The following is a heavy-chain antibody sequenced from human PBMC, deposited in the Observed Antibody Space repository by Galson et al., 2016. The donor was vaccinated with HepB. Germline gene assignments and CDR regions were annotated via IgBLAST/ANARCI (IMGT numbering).Heavy chain of an antibody. Sequence: SLSLSCAVSGLMYTHYAMNWVRQAPVTALEWVSIIDDSGDHIYYAESVKGRFTISRDKATNTLYLQMNSLRAEDTALYYCARDRGYRALDLWGQGTTVTVSS. V-gene: IGHV3-23*01. CDR2: IDDSGDHI. CDR1: GLMYTHYA. D-gene: IGHD3-10*01. J-gene: IGHJ3*01. CDR3: ARDRGYRALDL.